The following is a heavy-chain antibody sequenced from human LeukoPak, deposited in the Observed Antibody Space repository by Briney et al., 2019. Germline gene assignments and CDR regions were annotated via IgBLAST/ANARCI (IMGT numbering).Heavy chain of an antibody. D-gene: IGHD2-15*01. CDR3: AREPHCSGGSCYFDY. J-gene: IGHJ4*02. CDR2: INPSDGST. CDR1: GYTFIDYY. Sequence: ASVKVSCKASGYTFIDYYMHWVRQAPGQGLEWMGIINPSDGSTSYVQRFQGRVTLTRDTSTNTVYMELSSLRSEDTAIYYCAREPHCSGGSCYFDYWGQGTLVTVSS. V-gene: IGHV1-46*01.